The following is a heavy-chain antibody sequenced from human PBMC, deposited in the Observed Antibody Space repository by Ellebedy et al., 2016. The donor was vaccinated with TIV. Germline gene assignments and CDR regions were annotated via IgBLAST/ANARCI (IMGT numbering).Heavy chain of an antibody. CDR2: IKQDGSEK. CDR1: GFTFSTYW. Sequence: GESLKISCAASGFTFSTYWMNWVRQAPGKGLEWVANIKQDGSEKNYVDSVKGRFTISSDNSKNTLFLQMNSLRADDTALYYCTNGGLSNSPRHYFDSWGQGTLVTVSS. D-gene: IGHD5/OR15-5a*01. V-gene: IGHV3-7*03. CDR3: TNGGLSNSPRHYFDS. J-gene: IGHJ4*02.